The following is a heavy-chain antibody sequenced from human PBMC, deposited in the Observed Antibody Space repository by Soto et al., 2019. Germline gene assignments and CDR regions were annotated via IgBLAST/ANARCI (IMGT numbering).Heavy chain of an antibody. J-gene: IGHJ4*02. Sequence: PSETLSLTCTVSGGSINNYYWNWIRQPPGKGLEWIGSIHYSGSTNYNPSLKSRVTISVDTSKNQFSLKLTSVTAADTAVYYCARHPVYATGWQIDYWGQGALVTVSS. V-gene: IGHV4-59*08. CDR2: IHYSGST. D-gene: IGHD2-2*01. CDR3: ARHPVYATGWQIDY. CDR1: GGSINNYY.